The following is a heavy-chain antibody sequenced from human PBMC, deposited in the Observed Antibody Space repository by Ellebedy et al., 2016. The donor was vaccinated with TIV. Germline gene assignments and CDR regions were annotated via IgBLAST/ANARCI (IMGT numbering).Heavy chain of an antibody. J-gene: IGHJ4*02. CDR2: ISESSSTM. Sequence: GESLKISCVASGFTFRNYGMNWVRQAPRKGLEWVSYISESSSTMYYSDSVQGRFTISRDNAKNSVCLQINNLRADDTAVYYCARAFTAYHPLDFWGRGTPVTVSS. CDR3: ARAFTAYHPLDF. D-gene: IGHD2-2*01. CDR1: GFTFRNYG. V-gene: IGHV3-48*04.